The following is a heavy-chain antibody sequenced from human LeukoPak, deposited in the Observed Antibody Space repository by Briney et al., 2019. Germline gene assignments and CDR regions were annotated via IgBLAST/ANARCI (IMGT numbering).Heavy chain of an antibody. CDR2: IRSKAYGGTT. J-gene: IGHJ6*03. CDR1: GFTFGDYT. V-gene: IGHV3-49*03. CDR3: TAEYSGSYYYYYMDV. Sequence: PGGSLRLSCTASGFTFGDYTMSWFRQAPGKGLEWVGFIRSKAYGGTTEYAASVKGRFTISRDDSKSIAYLQMNSLKTEDTAVYYCTAEYSGSYYYYYMDVWGKGTTVTVSS. D-gene: IGHD1-26*01.